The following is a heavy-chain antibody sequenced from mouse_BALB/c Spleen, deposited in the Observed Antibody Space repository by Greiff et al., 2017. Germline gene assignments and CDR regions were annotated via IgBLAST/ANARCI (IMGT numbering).Heavy chain of an antibody. CDR1: GFTFSDYY. J-gene: IGHJ3*01. Sequence: EVKVVESGGGLVKPGGSLKLSCAASGFTFSDYYMYWVRQTPEKRLEWVATISDGGSYTYYPDSVKGRFTISRDNAKNNLYLQMSSLKSEDTAMYYCARDRGYYYGSSPWFAYWGQGTLVTVSA. CDR3: ARDRGYYYGSSPWFAY. V-gene: IGHV5-4*02. CDR2: ISDGGSYT. D-gene: IGHD1-1*01.